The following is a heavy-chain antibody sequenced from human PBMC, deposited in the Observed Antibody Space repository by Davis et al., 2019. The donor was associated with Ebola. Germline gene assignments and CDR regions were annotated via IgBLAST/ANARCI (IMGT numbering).Heavy chain of an antibody. CDR1: GGSFSGYY. V-gene: IGHV4-34*01. D-gene: IGHD2/OR15-2a*01. J-gene: IGHJ6*02. Sequence: MPSETLSLTCAVYGGSFSGYYWSWIRQPPGKGLEWIGEIDHCGSTDYNPCLKRRVTISVDTSKNQFSLKLSSVTAADTAVYYCARGNTFYYYYYAMDVWGQGTTVTVSS. CDR3: ARGNTFYYYYYAMDV. CDR2: IDHCGST.